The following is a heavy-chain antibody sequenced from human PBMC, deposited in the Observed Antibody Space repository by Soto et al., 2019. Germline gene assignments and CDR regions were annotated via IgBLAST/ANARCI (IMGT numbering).Heavy chain of an antibody. CDR3: ASDVYYDSSGYR. CDR2: ISSSSNYI. V-gene: IGHV3-21*01. D-gene: IGHD3-22*01. Sequence: GGSLRLSCAASGFTFSSYSMNWVRQAPGKGLEWVSSISSSSNYIYYADSVKGRFTISRDNAKNSLYLQMNSLRAEDTAVYYCASDVYYDSSGYRWGQGTLVTVSS. J-gene: IGHJ5*02. CDR1: GFTFSSYS.